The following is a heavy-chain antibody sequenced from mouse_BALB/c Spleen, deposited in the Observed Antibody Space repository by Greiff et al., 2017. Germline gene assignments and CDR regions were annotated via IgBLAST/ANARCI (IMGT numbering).Heavy chain of an antibody. J-gene: IGHJ2*01. CDR3: SRYYGNHYYFDY. Sequence: VQLQQSGAELVKPGASVQLSCTASGYTFTSYYMYWVKQRPGQGLEWIGEINPSNGGTNFNATFKSKATLTVDKSSSTAYMQLSSLTSEDSTVYYCSRYYGNHYYFDYWGEGTTLTVST. V-gene: IGHV1S81*02. CDR2: INPSNGGT. D-gene: IGHD2-1*01. CDR1: GYTFTSYY.